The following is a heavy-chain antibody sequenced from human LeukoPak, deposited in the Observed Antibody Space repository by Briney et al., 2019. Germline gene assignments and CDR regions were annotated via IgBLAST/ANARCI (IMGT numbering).Heavy chain of an antibody. CDR1: GYTFTGYY. J-gene: IGHJ4*02. Sequence: GASVKVSCKASGYTFTGYYMHWVRQAPGQGLEWMGWINPNSGGTNYAQKFQGRVTMTRDTFISTAYMELSRLRSDDTAVYYCARNGGYNWNYVPYYWGQGTLVTVSS. CDR2: INPNSGGT. D-gene: IGHD1-7*01. V-gene: IGHV1-2*02. CDR3: ARNGGYNWNYVPYY.